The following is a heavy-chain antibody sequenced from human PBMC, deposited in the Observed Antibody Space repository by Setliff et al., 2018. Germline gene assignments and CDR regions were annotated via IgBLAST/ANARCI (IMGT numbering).Heavy chain of an antibody. J-gene: IGHJ6*02. CDR3: AGDGVYYGMDV. V-gene: IGHV3-11*04. CDR1: GFTFTDYY. CDR2: ISGGGTTM. Sequence: GGSLRLSCAASGFTFTDYYMSWVRQAPGKGLEWISKISGGGTTMFYADSVRGRLTVSRDNAKNSVFLQLNSLRAEDTAVYYCAGDGVYYGMDVWGQGTSVTVSS.